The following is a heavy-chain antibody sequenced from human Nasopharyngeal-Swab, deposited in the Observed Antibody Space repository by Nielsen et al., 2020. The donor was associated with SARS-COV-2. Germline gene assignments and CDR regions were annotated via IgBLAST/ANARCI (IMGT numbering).Heavy chain of an antibody. V-gene: IGHV3-7*03. D-gene: IGHD3-16*02. CDR3: ARQGVFVPAYFHQYYMDV. CDR2: IKQDGSEK. J-gene: IGHJ6*03. CDR1: GFSFSTYW. Sequence: GGSLRLSCAAFGFSFSTYWMTWVRQAPGKGLEWVANIKQDGSEKYNVDSVKGRFTVSRDNPKNLLYLQVNSLRAEDTAVYYCARQGVFVPAYFHQYYMDVWGKGTTVTVSS.